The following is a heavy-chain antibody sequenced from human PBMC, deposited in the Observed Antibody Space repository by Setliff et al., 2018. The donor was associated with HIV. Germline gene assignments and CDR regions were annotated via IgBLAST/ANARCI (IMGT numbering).Heavy chain of an antibody. D-gene: IGHD3-22*01. CDR1: GYTFTDYY. CDR2: VDPEDGET. J-gene: IGHJ4*02. V-gene: IGHV1-69-2*01. CDR3: ATYHYYDSGAYYIDLYYLDY. Sequence: ASVKVSCKVSGYTFTDYYMHWVQQAPGKGLEWMGLVDPEDGETIYAEKFQGRVTITADTSTDTAYMELSSLRSEDTAVYYCATYHYYDSGAYYIDLYYLDYWGQGTLVTVSS.